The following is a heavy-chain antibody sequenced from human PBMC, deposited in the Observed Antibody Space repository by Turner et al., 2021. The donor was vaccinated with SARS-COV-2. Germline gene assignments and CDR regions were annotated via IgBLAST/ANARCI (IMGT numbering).Heavy chain of an antibody. CDR3: ARHGFSGWDGGGMDV. CDR1: GGSITSYY. J-gene: IGHJ6*02. Sequence: QVQLQESGPGLVKPSETLSLICSVSGGSITSYYWSWIRQPAGKGLEWIGRIYSRGSTNYNPSLKSRVTISVDTSKNQFSLKLSSVTAADTAVYYCARHGFSGWDGGGMDVWGQGTTVTVSS. CDR2: IYSRGST. V-gene: IGHV4-4*07. D-gene: IGHD6-19*01.